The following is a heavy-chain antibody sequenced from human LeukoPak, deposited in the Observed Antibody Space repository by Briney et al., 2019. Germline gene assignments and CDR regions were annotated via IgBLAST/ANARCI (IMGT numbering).Heavy chain of an antibody. Sequence: GGSLRLSCAASGFTFSSYGMHWVRQAPGKGLEWVAVIWCDGSNKYYADSVKGRFTISRDNSKNTLYLQMNSLRAEDTAVYYCARDLAGSSSWYGDAFDIWGQGTMVTVSS. D-gene: IGHD6-13*01. V-gene: IGHV3-33*01. CDR1: GFTFSSYG. CDR2: IWCDGSNK. J-gene: IGHJ3*02. CDR3: ARDLAGSSSWYGDAFDI.